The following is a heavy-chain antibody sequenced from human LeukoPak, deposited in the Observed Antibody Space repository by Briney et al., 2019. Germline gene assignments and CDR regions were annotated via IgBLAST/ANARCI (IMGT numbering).Heavy chain of an antibody. CDR1: GFTFSSYW. V-gene: IGHV3-74*01. J-gene: IGHJ4*02. CDR3: YRSGGSQIPFDY. CDR2: INTDGSST. Sequence: PGGSLRLSCAASGFTFSSYWMHWVRQAPGKGLVWVSRINTDGSSTSYADSVKGRFTISRDNAKNTLYLQMNSLRAEDTAVYYCYRSGGSQIPFDYWGQGTLVTVSS. D-gene: IGHD2-15*01.